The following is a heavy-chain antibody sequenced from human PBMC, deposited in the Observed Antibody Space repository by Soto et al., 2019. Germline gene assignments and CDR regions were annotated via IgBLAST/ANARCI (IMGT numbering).Heavy chain of an antibody. V-gene: IGHV1-18*01. J-gene: IGHJ6*02. CDR3: ARNAVAGPMGGIDV. Sequence: QVQLVQSGAEVKKPGASVKVSCKASGYTFTSYGITWGRQAPGQGREWMGWIGAYHGNTNYAQKLQGRVTMTTDTSTCTAYMQLRSLRSDDTAVYYCARNAVAGPMGGIDVWGQGTTVTVSS. CDR2: IGAYHGNT. D-gene: IGHD6-19*01. CDR1: GYTFTSYG.